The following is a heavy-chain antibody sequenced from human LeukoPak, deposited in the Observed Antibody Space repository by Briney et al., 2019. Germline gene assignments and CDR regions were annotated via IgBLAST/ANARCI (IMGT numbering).Heavy chain of an antibody. V-gene: IGHV4-59*12. CDR3: AREGYFPYYFDY. D-gene: IGHD3-9*01. J-gene: IGHJ4*02. Sequence: SETLSLTCTVSGGSISSYYWSWIRQPPGKGLEWIGYIYYSGSTNYNPSLKSRVTISVDTSKNQFSLKLSSVTAADTAVYYCAREGYFPYYFDYWGQGTLVTVSS. CDR1: GGSISSYY. CDR2: IYYSGST.